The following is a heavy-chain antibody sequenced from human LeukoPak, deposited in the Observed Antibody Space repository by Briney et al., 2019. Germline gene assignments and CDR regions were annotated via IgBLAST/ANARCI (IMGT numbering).Heavy chain of an antibody. CDR1: GYTFTSYG. J-gene: IGHJ4*02. CDR3: ARGETLRRYSPLGY. V-gene: IGHV1-18*01. Sequence: AASVKVSCKASGYTFTSYGISWVRQAPGQGLEWMGWISAYNGNTNYAQKLQGRVTMTTDTSTSTAYMELRSLRSDDTAVYYCARGETLRRYSPLGYWGQGTLVTVSS. CDR2: ISAYNGNT. D-gene: IGHD2-15*01.